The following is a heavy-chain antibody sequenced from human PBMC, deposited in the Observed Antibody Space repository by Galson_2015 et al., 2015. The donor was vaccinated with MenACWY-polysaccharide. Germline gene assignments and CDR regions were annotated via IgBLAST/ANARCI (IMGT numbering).Heavy chain of an antibody. V-gene: IGHV3-23*01. Sequence: SLRLSCAASGFTFTSYAMSWVRQAPGKGLEWVSAIRGSGTNTYYADSVKGRFTISRDNSKNTLYLQMNSLRAEDTAVYYCAKDSTDFGSVAGRCDHWGQGTLVTVSS. CDR1: GFTFTSYA. CDR3: AKDSTDFGSVAGRCDH. D-gene: IGHD3-3*01. CDR2: IRGSGTNT. J-gene: IGHJ5*02.